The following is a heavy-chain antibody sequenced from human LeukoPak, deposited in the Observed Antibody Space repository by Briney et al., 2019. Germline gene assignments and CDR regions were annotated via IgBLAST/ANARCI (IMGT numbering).Heavy chain of an antibody. CDR3: ARSRRDGYNYDY. D-gene: IGHD5-24*01. CDR1: GGSFSGYY. Sequence: SETLSLTCAVYGGSFSGYYWSWIRQPPGKGLEWIGEINHSGSTNYNPSLKSRVTISVDTSKNQFFLKLSSVTAADTAVYYCARSRRDGYNYDYWGQGTLVTVSS. J-gene: IGHJ4*02. V-gene: IGHV4-34*01. CDR2: INHSGST.